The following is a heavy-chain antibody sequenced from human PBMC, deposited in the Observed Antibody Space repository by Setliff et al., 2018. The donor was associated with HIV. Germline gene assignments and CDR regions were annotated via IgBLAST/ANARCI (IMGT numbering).Heavy chain of an antibody. Sequence: ASETLSLTCTVSGGSISSHYWSWIRQPPGKGLEWIGSIYYSGSTNYNPSLKSRVTISVDTSKNQFSLWLTSVTAADTAVYYCARVGLRFKYTFDYWGQGMLVTVSS. CDR3: ARVGLRFKYTFDY. J-gene: IGHJ4*02. CDR1: GGSISSHY. V-gene: IGHV4-59*11. CDR2: IYYSGST. D-gene: IGHD5-12*01.